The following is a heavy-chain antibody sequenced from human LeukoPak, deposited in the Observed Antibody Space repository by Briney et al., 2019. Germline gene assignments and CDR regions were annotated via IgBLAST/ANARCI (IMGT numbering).Heavy chain of an antibody. Sequence: ASVKVSCKGSGYAFTNYAVHWVRQAPGQRLEWLGWINPGNGDTKYSQNFQGRVTVTSDTSAATAYVELNSLTSEDTAVYYCARERWHCRVNCYSVYYYALDVWGQGTTVTVSS. J-gene: IGHJ6*02. D-gene: IGHD2-15*01. CDR3: ARERWHCRVNCYSVYYYALDV. CDR1: GYAFTNYA. CDR2: INPGNGDT. V-gene: IGHV1-3*01.